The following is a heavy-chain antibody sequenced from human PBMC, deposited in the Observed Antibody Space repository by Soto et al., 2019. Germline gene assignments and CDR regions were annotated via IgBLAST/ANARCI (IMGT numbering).Heavy chain of an antibody. CDR1: GYTFTSYY. J-gene: IGHJ4*02. V-gene: IGHV1-46*01. CDR2: ISPNNGSA. D-gene: IGHD5-18*01. CDR3: ARDDGVGGYSYGYFDY. Sequence: GASVKVSCKASGYTFTSYYMHWVRQAPGQGLEWMGRISPNNGSASYAQTIQGRVTMTTDTSTSTAYMELRSLRSDDTAVYYCARDDGVGGYSYGYFDYWGQGTLDTVSS.